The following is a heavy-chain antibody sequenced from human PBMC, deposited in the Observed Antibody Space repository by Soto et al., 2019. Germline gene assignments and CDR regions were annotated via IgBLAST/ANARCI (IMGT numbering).Heavy chain of an antibody. CDR1: GGTFSSYA. D-gene: IGHD5-12*01. V-gene: IGHV1-69*01. CDR2: IIPIFGTA. CDR3: ARGGTSGYSGYDIYYYYYGMDV. J-gene: IGHJ6*02. Sequence: QVQLVQSGAEVKKPGSSVKVSCKASGGTFSSYAISWVRQAXGQGLEWMGGIIPIFGTANYAQKFQGRVTITADESTSTAYMELSSLRSXDTXVYYCARGGTSGYSGYDIYYYYYGMDVWGQGTTVTVSS.